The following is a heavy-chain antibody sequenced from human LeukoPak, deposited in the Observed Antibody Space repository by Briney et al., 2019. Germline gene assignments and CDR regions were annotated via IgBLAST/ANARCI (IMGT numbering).Heavy chain of an antibody. V-gene: IGHV3-21*04. D-gene: IGHD5-12*01. CDR3: ARGRGYSGYGFEDY. CDR1: RFTFSYYS. CDR2: ISSSSSYI. J-gene: IGHJ4*02. Sequence: GGSLRLSCAASRFTFSYYSMNWVRQAPGKGLEWVSSISSSSSYIYYADSMRGRFTISRDNAKNSLYLQMNSLRAEDTAVYYCARGRGYSGYGFEDYWGQGTLVTVSS.